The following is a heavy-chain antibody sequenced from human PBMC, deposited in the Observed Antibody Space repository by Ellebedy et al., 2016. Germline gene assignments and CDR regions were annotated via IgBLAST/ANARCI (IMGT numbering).Heavy chain of an antibody. CDR2: IDWGDDR. CDR1: GFSLSTSGMC. J-gene: IGHJ4*02. CDR3: ARIKAGYSSSPIFDY. D-gene: IGHD6-19*01. V-gene: IGHV2-70*11. Sequence: SGPTLVKPTQTLTLTCTFSGFSLSTSGMCVSWIRQHPGKALEWLARIDWGDDRYYSTSLKTRLNISKDTSKNQVVLTMTNMDPVDTATYYCARIKAGYSSSPIFDYWGQGTLVTVSS.